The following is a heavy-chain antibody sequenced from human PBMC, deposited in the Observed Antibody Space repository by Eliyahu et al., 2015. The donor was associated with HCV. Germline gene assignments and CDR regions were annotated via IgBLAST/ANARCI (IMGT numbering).Heavy chain of an antibody. CDR3: ARDPPGAQKGAFDI. CDR2: ISYSGSA. CDR1: XASXXSXGYY. V-gene: IGHV4-31*03. D-gene: IGHD3-10*01. J-gene: IGHJ3*02. Sequence: QVQLQESGPGLVKPSQTLSLTCTVSXASXXSXGYYWNWIRHHPGKGLEWIGYISYSGSAYYNPSLKSRVIISLDTSKNQFSLKVNSVTAADTAVFYCARDPPGAQKGAFDIWGQGTMVTVSS.